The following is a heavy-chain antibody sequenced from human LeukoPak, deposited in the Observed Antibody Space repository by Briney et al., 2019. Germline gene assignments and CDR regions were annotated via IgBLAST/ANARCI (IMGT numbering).Heavy chain of an antibody. CDR1: GYTFTGYY. CDR2: INPNSGGT. D-gene: IGHD2-2*01. Sequence: RASEKVSCKASGYTFTGYYMHWVRQAPGQGLEWMGWINPNSGGTNYAQKFQGRVTMTRDTSISTAYMELSRLRSDDTAVYYCARAPPVVVPAAMHWGQGTLVTVSS. J-gene: IGHJ4*02. CDR3: ARAPPVVVPAAMH. V-gene: IGHV1-2*02.